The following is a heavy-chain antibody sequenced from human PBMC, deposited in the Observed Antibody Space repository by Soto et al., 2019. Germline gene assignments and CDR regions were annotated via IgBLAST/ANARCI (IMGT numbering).Heavy chain of an antibody. CDR3: ARDRAVYYGSGIYYFHDAFDI. D-gene: IGHD3-10*01. J-gene: IGHJ3*02. V-gene: IGHV3-33*01. Sequence: QVQLVESGGGVVQPGRSLRLSCAASGFTFSSYGMHWVRQAPGKGLEWVAVIWYDGSNKYYADSVKGRFTISRDNSKNTLYLQMNSLRAEDTAVYYCARDRAVYYGSGIYYFHDAFDIWGQGTMVTVSS. CDR2: IWYDGSNK. CDR1: GFTFSSYG.